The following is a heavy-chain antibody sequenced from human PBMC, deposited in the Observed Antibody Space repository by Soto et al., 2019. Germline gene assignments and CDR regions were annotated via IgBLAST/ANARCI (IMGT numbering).Heavy chain of an antibody. V-gene: IGHV3-48*01. Sequence: EVQLVESGGGLVQPGGSLRLSCAASGFTFSSYSMNWVRQAPGKGLELVSYISSSSTNIYYADSLKGRFTISRDNAKNSLYLQMNSLRAEDTAVYYCARTPCGVDCYDAFDIWGQGTMVTVSS. J-gene: IGHJ3*02. D-gene: IGHD2-21*02. CDR1: GFTFSSYS. CDR3: ARTPCGVDCYDAFDI. CDR2: ISSSSTNI.